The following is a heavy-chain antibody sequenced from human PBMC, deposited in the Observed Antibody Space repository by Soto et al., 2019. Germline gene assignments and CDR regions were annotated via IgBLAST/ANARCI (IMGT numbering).Heavy chain of an antibody. CDR3: ATDIVVVVAALRAIDY. Sequence: GGSLRLSCAASGFTFSSYAMHWVRQAPGKGLEWVAVISYDGSNKYYADSVKGRFTISRDNSKSTLYLQMNSLGAEDTAVYYCATDIVVVVAALRAIDYWGQGTLVTVSS. CDR2: ISYDGSNK. D-gene: IGHD2-15*01. CDR1: GFTFSSYA. J-gene: IGHJ4*02. V-gene: IGHV3-30-3*01.